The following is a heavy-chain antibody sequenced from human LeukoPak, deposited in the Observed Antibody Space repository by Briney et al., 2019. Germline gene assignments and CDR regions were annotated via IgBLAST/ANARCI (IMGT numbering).Heavy chain of an antibody. CDR1: GGSISSYY. J-gene: IGHJ6*02. D-gene: IGHD1-1*01. Sequence: SETLSLTCTVSGGSISSYYWSWIRQPPGKGLEWIGYIYYSGSTNYNPSLKSRVTVSVDTSKNQFSLKLSSVTAADTAVYYCATTLERRYYYYGMDVWGQGTTVTVSS. CDR3: ATTLERRYYYYGMDV. CDR2: IYYSGST. V-gene: IGHV4-59*08.